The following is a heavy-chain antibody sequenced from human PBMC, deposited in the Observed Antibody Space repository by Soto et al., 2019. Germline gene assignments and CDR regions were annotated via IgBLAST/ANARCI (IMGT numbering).Heavy chain of an antibody. CDR3: ARGGSWYSPFLPFDY. D-gene: IGHD6-13*01. CDR1: GGCCRGYY. J-gene: IGHJ4*02. CDR2: INHSGST. V-gene: IGHV4-34*01. Sequence: SETLSRTCAVCGGCCRGYYGSWIRQPPGKGLEGIGEINHSGSTNYNPSLKSRVTISVDTSKNQFSLKLSSVTAADTAVYYCARGGSWYSPFLPFDYWGPGTLVTVSS.